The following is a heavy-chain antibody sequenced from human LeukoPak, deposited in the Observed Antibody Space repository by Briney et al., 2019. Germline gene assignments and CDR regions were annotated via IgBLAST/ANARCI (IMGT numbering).Heavy chain of an antibody. V-gene: IGHV3-64*01. J-gene: IGHJ6*03. CDR2: ISSNGGST. Sequence: QAGGPLRLSCAASGFTFSSYAMHWVRQAPGKGLEYVSAISSNGGSTYYANSVKGRFTISRDNSKNTLYLQMGSLRAEDMAVYYCARDRRFGDYPLKYYYYYYMDVWGKGTTVTISS. D-gene: IGHD3-10*01. CDR1: GFTFSSYA. CDR3: ARDRRFGDYPLKYYYYYYMDV.